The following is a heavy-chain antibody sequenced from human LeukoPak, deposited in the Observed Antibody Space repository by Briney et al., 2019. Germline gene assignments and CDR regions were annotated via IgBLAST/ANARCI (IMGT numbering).Heavy chain of an antibody. V-gene: IGHV3-23*01. CDR3: AKGSSTSLFAHYFDY. CDR1: GFTFSSYA. Sequence: QPGGSLRLSCAASGFTFSSYAMSWVRQAPGKGLEWVSASSGSGGSTYYADSVKGRFTISRDNAKNSLYIQMNSLRAEDMALYYCAKGSSTSLFAHYFDYWGQGTLVTVSS. CDR2: SSGSGGST. J-gene: IGHJ4*02. D-gene: IGHD2-2*01.